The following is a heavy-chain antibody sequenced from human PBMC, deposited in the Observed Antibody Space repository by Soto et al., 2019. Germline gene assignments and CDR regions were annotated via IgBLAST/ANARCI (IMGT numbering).Heavy chain of an antibody. CDR2: IYYSGST. V-gene: IGHV4-31*11. D-gene: IGHD3-3*01. CDR3: ARAWSLDV. Sequence: PSETLSLTCAVSGGSISSSNWWSWIRQHPGKGLEWIGYIYYSGSTYYNPSLKSRVTISVDTSKNQFSLKLSSVTAADPAVYYFARAWSLDVWGQGTTVTVSS. CDR1: GGSISSSNW. J-gene: IGHJ6*02.